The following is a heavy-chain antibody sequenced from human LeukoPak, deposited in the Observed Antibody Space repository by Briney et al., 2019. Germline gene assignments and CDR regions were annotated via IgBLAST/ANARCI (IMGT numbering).Heavy chain of an antibody. D-gene: IGHD7-27*01. J-gene: IGHJ4*02. Sequence: GGSLRLSCAASGFTFSSYAMSWVRQAPGKGLEWVSAISSSSSTIYYADSVKGRFTISRDNAKNSLYLQMNSLRDEDTAVYYCARGLANWGSYYFDYWGQGTLVTVSS. CDR1: GFTFSSYA. V-gene: IGHV3-48*02. CDR3: ARGLANWGSYYFDY. CDR2: ISSSSSTI.